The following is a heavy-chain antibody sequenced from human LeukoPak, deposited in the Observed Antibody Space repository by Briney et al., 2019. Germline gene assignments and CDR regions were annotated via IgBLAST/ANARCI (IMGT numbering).Heavy chain of an antibody. CDR3: ARDGPVANGGLDY. CDR1: GDSVSSNGAA. D-gene: IGHD3/OR15-3a*01. CDR2: TYYRSKWYN. J-gene: IGHJ4*02. V-gene: IGHV6-1*01. Sequence: SQTLSLTCAISGDSVSSNGAAWNWIRQSPSRGLEWLGRTYYRSKWYNDYALSVKSRIIINPDTSKNQFSLQLNSVTPEDTAVYYCARDGPVANGGLDYWGQGALVTVSS.